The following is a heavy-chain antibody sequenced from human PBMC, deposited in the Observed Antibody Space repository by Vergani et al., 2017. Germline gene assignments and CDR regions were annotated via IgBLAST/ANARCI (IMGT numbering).Heavy chain of an antibody. Sequence: EVQLLESGGGLVQPGGSLRLSCAASGFTFSSYAMSWVRQAPGKGLEWVSAISGSGGRTYYADSVKGRFTISRDNSKNTLYLQMNSLRAEDTAVYYCAKCSRLYYDFWSGYSDYYMDVWGKGTTVTVSS. CDR3: AKCSRLYYDFWSGYSDYYMDV. CDR1: GFTFSSYA. CDR2: ISGSGGRT. V-gene: IGHV3-23*01. D-gene: IGHD3-3*01. J-gene: IGHJ6*03.